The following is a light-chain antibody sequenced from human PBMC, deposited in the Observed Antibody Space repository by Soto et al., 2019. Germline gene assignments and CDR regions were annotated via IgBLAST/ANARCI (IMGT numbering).Light chain of an antibody. CDR3: QSYDSSLSGSI. CDR1: SSNIGAGYD. Sequence: QSVLTQPPSVSGAPGQRVTISCTGSSSNIGAGYDVHWYQQLPGTAPKLLIYGNSNRPSGVPVRFSGSKSGTSASLAITGLQVEDDADYYCQSYDSSLSGSIFCGGTKLTV. CDR2: GNS. J-gene: IGLJ2*01. V-gene: IGLV1-40*01.